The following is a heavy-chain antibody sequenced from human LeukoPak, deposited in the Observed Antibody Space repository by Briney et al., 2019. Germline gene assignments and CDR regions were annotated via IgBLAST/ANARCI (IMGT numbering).Heavy chain of an antibody. D-gene: IGHD2-21*02. CDR3: AKDHANTPVVTN. Sequence: GGSLRLSCAASGFTFSSYAMHWVRQAPGKGLEWVAFIRYDGSNKYSADSVKGRFTISRDNSKNTVDLQMNNLRVDDTAIYYCAKDHANTPVVTNWGQGILVSVSS. CDR1: GFTFSSYA. CDR2: IRYDGSNK. J-gene: IGHJ4*02. V-gene: IGHV3-30*02.